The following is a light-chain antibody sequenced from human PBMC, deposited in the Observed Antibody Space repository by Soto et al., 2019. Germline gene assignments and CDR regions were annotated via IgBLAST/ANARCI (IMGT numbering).Light chain of an antibody. J-gene: IGKJ4*01. CDR3: QQYGTSQGA. Sequence: EVVLTQSPGTLSLSPGERASLSCRASQSISSNNLAWYQQKPGQSPRLLIYGASRRATGIPDRFRGSGSGTDFTLTISTLEPEDFAVYYCQQYGTSQGAFGGGTKVDI. CDR1: QSISSNN. CDR2: GAS. V-gene: IGKV3-20*01.